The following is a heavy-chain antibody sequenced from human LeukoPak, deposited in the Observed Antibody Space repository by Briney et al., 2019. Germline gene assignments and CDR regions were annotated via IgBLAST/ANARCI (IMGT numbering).Heavy chain of an antibody. Sequence: GGSLRLSCAACGFTFSSYGMHWVRQAPGKGLEWVAVISYDGSNKYYADSVKGRFTISRDNSKNTLYLQMNSLRAEDTAVYYCAKGRGGSYYVFLDYWGQGTLVTVSS. CDR1: GFTFSSYG. D-gene: IGHD1-26*01. V-gene: IGHV3-30*18. J-gene: IGHJ4*02. CDR3: AKGRGGSYYVFLDY. CDR2: ISYDGSNK.